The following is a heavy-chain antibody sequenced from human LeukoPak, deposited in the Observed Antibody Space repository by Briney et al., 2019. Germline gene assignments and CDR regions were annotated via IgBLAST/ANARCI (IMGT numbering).Heavy chain of an antibody. J-gene: IGHJ4*02. CDR1: GGTFSSYA. CDR3: ARDRTTIFGVVISPLDY. V-gene: IGHV1-2*02. Sequence: ASVKVSCKASGGTFSSYAISWVRQAPGQGLEWMGGINPNSGDTNYAQKFQGRVTMTRDTSISTAYMELSRLRSDDTAVYYCARDRTTIFGVVISPLDYWGQGTLVTVSS. D-gene: IGHD3-3*01. CDR2: INPNSGDT.